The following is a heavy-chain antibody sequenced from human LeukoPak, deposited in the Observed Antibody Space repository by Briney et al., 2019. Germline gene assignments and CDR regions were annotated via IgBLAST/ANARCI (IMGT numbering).Heavy chain of an antibody. CDR2: IIPIFGTA. CDR3: ARDPRFPGTNPNEEQLAYFDY. J-gene: IGHJ4*02. V-gene: IGHV1-69*06. CDR1: GDTFSSYA. Sequence: SVKVSCKASGDTFSSYAISWVRQAPGQGLEWMGGIIPIFGTANYAQKFQGRVTITADKSTSTAYMELSSLRSEDTAVYYCARDPRFPGTNPNEEQLAYFDYWGQGTLVTVSS. D-gene: IGHD6-13*01.